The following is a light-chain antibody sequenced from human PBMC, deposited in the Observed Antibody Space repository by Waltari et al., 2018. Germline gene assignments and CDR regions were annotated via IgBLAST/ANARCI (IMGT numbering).Light chain of an antibody. J-gene: IGKJ5*01. CDR3: QQHRNWPIT. V-gene: IGKV3-11*01. Sequence: EVVLTQSPATLSLSPGERATLPCRASQNVINFLAWYQQKPGRAPRLLIYDASQRATGIPARFSGSGSGTDFTLTISSLEPEDFAVYYCQQHRNWPITFGQGTRLDIQ. CDR1: QNVINF. CDR2: DAS.